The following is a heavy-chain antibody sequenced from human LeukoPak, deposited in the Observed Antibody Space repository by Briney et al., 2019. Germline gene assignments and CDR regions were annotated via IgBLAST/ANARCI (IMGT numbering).Heavy chain of an antibody. V-gene: IGHV1-18*01. CDR3: AREGVANPAHDY. D-gene: IGHD2-15*01. CDR1: GGTFSSYA. CDR2: ISAYNGNT. J-gene: IGHJ4*02. Sequence: VASVKVSCKASGGTFSSYAISWVRQAPGQGLEWMGWISAYNGNTNYAQKLQGRVTMTTDTSTSTAYMELRSLRSDDTAVYYCAREGVANPAHDYWGQGTLVTVSS.